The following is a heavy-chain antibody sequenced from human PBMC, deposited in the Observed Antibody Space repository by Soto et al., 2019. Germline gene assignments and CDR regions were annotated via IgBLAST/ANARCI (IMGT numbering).Heavy chain of an antibody. CDR2: IYYSGST. J-gene: IGHJ4*02. D-gene: IGHD3-10*01. CDR1: GGSISSYY. CDR3: AREVGLLYYFDY. V-gene: IGHV4-59*01. Sequence: SETLSLTCTVSGGSISSYYWSWIRQPPGKGLEWIGYIYYSGSTNYNPSLKSRVTISVDTSKNQFSLKLSSVTAADTAVYYCAREVGLLYYFDYWGQGTLVTVS.